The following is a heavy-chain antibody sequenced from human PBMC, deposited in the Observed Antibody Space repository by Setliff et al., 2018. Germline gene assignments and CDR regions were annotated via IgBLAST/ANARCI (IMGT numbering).Heavy chain of an antibody. CDR3: ARGYYNFLSGYYTPYYFDY. V-gene: IGHV4-39*07. Sequence: PSETLSLTCTVSGGSISSSSYYWGWIRQPPGKGLEWIGSIYYSGSTNYNPSLKSRVTISVDTSKNQFSLKMSSVTAADTAVSFCARGYYNFLSGYYTPYYFDYWGQGTLVTVSA. CDR2: IYYSGST. CDR1: GGSISSSSYY. J-gene: IGHJ4*02. D-gene: IGHD3-3*01.